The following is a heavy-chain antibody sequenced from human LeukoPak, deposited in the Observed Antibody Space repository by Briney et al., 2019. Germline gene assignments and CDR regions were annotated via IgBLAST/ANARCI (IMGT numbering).Heavy chain of an antibody. V-gene: IGHV3-23*01. J-gene: IGHJ4*02. CDR2: IGGGGNGFTT. CDR1: GFTFSSYA. D-gene: IGHD3-10*01. Sequence: GGSLRLSCAASGFTFSSYAMSWVRQAPGKGLEWVSAIGGGGNGFTTYYGEFMKGRFTISRDNSKNTLYLQMNSLRAEDTAVYYCARDLLLWFGELCPPGYWGQGTLVTVSS. CDR3: ARDLLLWFGELCPPGY.